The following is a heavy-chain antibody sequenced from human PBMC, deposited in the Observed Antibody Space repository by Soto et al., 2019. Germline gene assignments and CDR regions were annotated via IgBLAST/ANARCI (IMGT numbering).Heavy chain of an antibody. CDR3: ARSDGRY. J-gene: IGHJ4*02. CDR1: GGSISSFY. Sequence: PSETLSLTCTVSGGSISSFYWSWIRQPPGKGLEWIGFLFYSGNTKYNPPLMSRVTISVDPSKNPFSLKLSSVTAADTAVYYCARSDGRYWGQGTLVTVSS. V-gene: IGHV4-59*01. CDR2: LFYSGNT.